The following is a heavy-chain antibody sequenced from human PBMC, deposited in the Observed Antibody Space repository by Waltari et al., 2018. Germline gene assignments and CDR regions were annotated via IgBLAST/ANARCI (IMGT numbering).Heavy chain of an antibody. CDR2: IIPIFGTA. V-gene: IGHV1-69*01. CDR1: GGTFSSYA. Sequence: QVQLVQSGAEVKKPGSSVKVSCKASGGTFSSYAISWVRQAPVQGLEWMGGIIPIFGTANYAQKCQGRVTITADESTSTAYMELSSLRSEDTAVYYCARDDQGYGSGSQETYGMDVWGQGTTVTVSS. CDR3: ARDDQGYGSGSQETYGMDV. D-gene: IGHD3-10*01. J-gene: IGHJ6*02.